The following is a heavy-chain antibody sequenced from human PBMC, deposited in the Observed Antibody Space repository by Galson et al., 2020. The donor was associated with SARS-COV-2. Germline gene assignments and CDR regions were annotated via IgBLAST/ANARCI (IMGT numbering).Heavy chain of an antibody. CDR1: GGSFSGYY. J-gene: IGHJ4*02. CDR3: ARRADSSSWFGFDS. D-gene: IGHD6-13*01. Sequence: SETLSLTCAVYGGSFSGYYWRWIRQPPGKGLEWLGEINHSGSTNYNPSLMSRVTVSVATSKNQFSLKLISMTAADTAVYYGARRADSSSWFGFDSWGQGTLVTVSS. V-gene: IGHV4-34*01. CDR2: INHSGST.